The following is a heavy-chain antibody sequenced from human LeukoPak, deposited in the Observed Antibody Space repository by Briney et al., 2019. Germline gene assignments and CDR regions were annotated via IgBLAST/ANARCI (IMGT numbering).Heavy chain of an antibody. V-gene: IGHV4-34*01. CDR1: GGSFSGYY. CDR3: ARSYSGWFGGDYYYMDV. Sequence: SETLSLTCTVYGGSFSGYYWSWIRQPPGKGLEWMGEIDHSGSTNYNPSLKSRVTISVDTSKNQFSLKLSSVTAADTAVYYCARSYSGWFGGDYYYMDVWGKGTTVTVSS. J-gene: IGHJ6*03. D-gene: IGHD6-19*01. CDR2: IDHSGST.